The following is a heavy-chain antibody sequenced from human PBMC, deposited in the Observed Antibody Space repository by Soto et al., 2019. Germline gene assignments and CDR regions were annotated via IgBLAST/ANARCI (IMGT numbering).Heavy chain of an antibody. D-gene: IGHD6-19*01. CDR1: GGNISSGCYY. CDR2: IYYSGST. Sequence: TMSLTCTVSGGNISSGCYYWSWIRQHPGKGLEWIGYIYYSGSTYYNPSLKSRVTISVDTSKNQFSLKLSSVTAADTAVYYCARGYSSGWYYGYWGQGTLVTVSS. CDR3: ARGYSSGWYYGY. V-gene: IGHV4-31*03. J-gene: IGHJ4*02.